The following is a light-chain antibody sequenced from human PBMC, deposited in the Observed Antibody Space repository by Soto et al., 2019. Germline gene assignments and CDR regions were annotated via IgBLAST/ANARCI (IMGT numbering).Light chain of an antibody. CDR2: GAS. CDR3: QNYENWPLYT. V-gene: IGKV3-15*01. J-gene: IGKJ2*01. CDR1: QNVSNN. Sequence: DIVMTQSPATLSLSPGDSATLSCRTSQNVSNNLAWYQQKPGQAPRLLMYGASTKATDTPARFSGSGSRTEFTLTISGLQSADFAVYYCQNYENWPLYTFGQGTKLEIK.